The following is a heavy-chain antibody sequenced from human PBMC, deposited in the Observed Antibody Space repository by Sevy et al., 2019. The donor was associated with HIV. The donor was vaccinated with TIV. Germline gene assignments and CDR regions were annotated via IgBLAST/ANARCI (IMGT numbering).Heavy chain of an antibody. CDR2: ISGSGGST. D-gene: IGHD2-8*01. CDR3: AEKAGMGSRYYYYYMDV. V-gene: IGHV3-23*01. J-gene: IGHJ6*03. CDR1: GFTFSSYA. Sequence: GGSLRLSCAASGFTFSSYAMSWVRQAPGKGLEWVSAISGSGGSTYYADSVKGRFTISRDNSKNTLYLQMNSLRAEDTAVYYCAEKAGMGSRYYYYYMDVWGKGTTVTVSS.